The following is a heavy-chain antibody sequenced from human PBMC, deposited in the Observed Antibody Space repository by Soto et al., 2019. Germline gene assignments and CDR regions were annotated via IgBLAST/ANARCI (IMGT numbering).Heavy chain of an antibody. CDR2: ISGSGGST. Sequence: PGGSLSLSCAASGFTFSSYAMSWVRQAPGKGLEWVSAISGSGGSTYYADSVKGRFTISRDNSKNTLYLQMNSLRAEDTAVYYCAKSGSGWYHAFDIWGQGTMVTVSS. J-gene: IGHJ3*02. D-gene: IGHD6-19*01. CDR3: AKSGSGWYHAFDI. CDR1: GFTFSSYA. V-gene: IGHV3-23*01.